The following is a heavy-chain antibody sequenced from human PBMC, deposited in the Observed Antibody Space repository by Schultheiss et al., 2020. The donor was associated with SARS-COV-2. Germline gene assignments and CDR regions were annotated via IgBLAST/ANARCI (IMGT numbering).Heavy chain of an antibody. V-gene: IGHV4-34*01. CDR1: GGSISGYY. Sequence: SQTLSLTCTVSGGSISGYYWSWIRQPPGKGLEWIGEINHSGSTYYNPSLKSRVTISVDTSKNQFSLKLSSVTAADTAVYYCARHDSPYYFDYWGQGTLVTVSS. CDR2: INHSGST. J-gene: IGHJ4*02. CDR3: ARHDSPYYFDY. D-gene: IGHD3-16*01.